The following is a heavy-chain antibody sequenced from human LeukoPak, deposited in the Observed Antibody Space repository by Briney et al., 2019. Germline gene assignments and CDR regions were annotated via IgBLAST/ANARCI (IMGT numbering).Heavy chain of an antibody. CDR3: AKVPPSITAAGNWLGP. J-gene: IGHJ5*02. CDR1: GYTFTGYY. CDR2: INPNTGGT. D-gene: IGHD6-13*01. Sequence: ASVKVSCKASGYTFTGYYIHWVRQAPGQGLEWMGRINPNTGGTDYAQKLQGRVTMTRDTSITTAYMELSRLTSDDTAIYYCAKVPPSITAAGNWLGPWGQGVLVTVSS. V-gene: IGHV1-2*06.